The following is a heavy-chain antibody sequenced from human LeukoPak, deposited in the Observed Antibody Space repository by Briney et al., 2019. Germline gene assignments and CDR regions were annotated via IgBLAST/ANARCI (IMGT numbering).Heavy chain of an antibody. J-gene: IGHJ5*02. V-gene: IGHV3-23*01. CDR2: ISGSGGST. Sequence: GGSLRLSCAASGFTFSSYALSWVRQAPGKGLEWVSAISGSGGSTCYADSVKGRFTISRDNSKNTLYLQMNSLRAEDTAVYYCAKDLGGYYDFWSGYHNWFDPWGQGTLVTVSS. CDR1: GFTFSSYA. D-gene: IGHD3-3*01. CDR3: AKDLGGYYDFWSGYHNWFDP.